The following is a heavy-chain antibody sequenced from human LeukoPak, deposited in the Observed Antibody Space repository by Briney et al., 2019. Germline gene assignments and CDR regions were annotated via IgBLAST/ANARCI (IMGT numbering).Heavy chain of an antibody. D-gene: IGHD2-15*01. CDR3: ARAEHLAATTNQYYYYGMDV. J-gene: IGHJ6*02. CDR1: GHTFTSYD. CDR2: MNPNSGNT. Sequence: ASVKVSCKASGHTFTSYDINWVRQATGQGLEWMGWMNPNSGNTGYAQKFQGRVTMTRNTSISTAYMELSSLRSEDTAVYYCARAEHLAATTNQYYYYGMDVWGQGTTVTVSS. V-gene: IGHV1-8*01.